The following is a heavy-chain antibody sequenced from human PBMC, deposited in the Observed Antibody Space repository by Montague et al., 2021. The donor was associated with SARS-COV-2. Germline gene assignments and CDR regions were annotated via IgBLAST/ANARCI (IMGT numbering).Heavy chain of an antibody. V-gene: IGHV4-34*01. Sequence: ETLSLTCAVYGGSFSGYYWSWIRQPPGKGLEWIGEINHSGSTNYNPSLKSRVAISVDTSKNQFSLKLSSVTAADTAVYYCARGAYSSSWYGVRNWFDPWGQGTLVTVSS. CDR1: GGSFSGYY. CDR3: ARGAYSSSWYGVRNWFDP. D-gene: IGHD6-13*01. CDR2: INHSGST. J-gene: IGHJ5*02.